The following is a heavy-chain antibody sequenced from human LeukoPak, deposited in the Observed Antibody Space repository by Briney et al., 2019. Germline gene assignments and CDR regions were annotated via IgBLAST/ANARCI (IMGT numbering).Heavy chain of an antibody. CDR1: GGSFSGYY. V-gene: IGHV4-34*01. D-gene: IGHD6-19*01. CDR2: INHGGST. CDR3: ATAVAGTVNVDY. Sequence: SETLSLTCAVYGGSFSGYYWSWIRQPPGKGLEWIGEINHGGSTNYNPSLKSRVTISVDTSKNQFSLKLSSVTAADTAVYYCATAVAGTVNVDYWGQGTLVTVSS. J-gene: IGHJ4*02.